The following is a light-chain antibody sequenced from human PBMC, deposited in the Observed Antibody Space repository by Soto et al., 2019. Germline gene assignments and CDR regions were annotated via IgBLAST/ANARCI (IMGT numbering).Light chain of an antibody. CDR1: SSNIGSNY. CDR2: RNN. V-gene: IGLV1-47*01. J-gene: IGLJ3*02. CDR3: AAWDDSLSGWV. Sequence: QSVLTQPPSASGTPGQRVTISCSGSSSNIGSNYVYWYQQLPGTAPKLLIYRNNQRPSGVPDRFSGSKSGTSASLAISGLRSEHEADYYCAAWDDSLSGWVFGGGTKLTVL.